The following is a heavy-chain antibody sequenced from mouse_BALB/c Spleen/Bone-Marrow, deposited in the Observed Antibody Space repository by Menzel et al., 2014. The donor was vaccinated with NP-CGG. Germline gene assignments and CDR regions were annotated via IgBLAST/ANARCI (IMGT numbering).Heavy chain of an antibody. D-gene: IGHD4-1*01. Sequence: EVKLVESGGGLVQPGGSMKLSCVASGFTFSNYWMNWVRQSPEKGLEWVAEIRLKSNNYATHYAESVKGRFTISRDDSKSSVYLQVNNLRAEDTGIYYCTRVNWPFDYWGQGTTLTVSS. CDR3: TRVNWPFDY. V-gene: IGHV6-6*02. J-gene: IGHJ2*01. CDR2: IRLKSNNYAT. CDR1: GFTFSNYW.